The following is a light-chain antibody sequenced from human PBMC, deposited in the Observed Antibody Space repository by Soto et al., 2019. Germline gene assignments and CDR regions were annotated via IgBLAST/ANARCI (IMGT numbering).Light chain of an antibody. CDR1: QSISSS. CDR3: QQYFDRPRT. Sequence: EIVMTQSPATLSVSPGERVTLSCRASQSISSSLAWYQQKPGQTPRLLIYGASTRATGILGRFSGSGSGTEFTLTISSPQSEDSAVYYCQQYFDRPRTFGQGTKLEIK. J-gene: IGKJ2*01. CDR2: GAS. V-gene: IGKV3-15*01.